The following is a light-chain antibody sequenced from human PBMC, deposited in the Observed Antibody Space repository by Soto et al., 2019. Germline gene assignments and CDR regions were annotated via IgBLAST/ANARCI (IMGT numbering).Light chain of an antibody. CDR1: QSISSW. J-gene: IGKJ1*01. CDR2: KAS. V-gene: IGKV1-5*03. Sequence: DIQMTQSPSTLFASVGDRVTITCRASQSISSWLAWYQQKPGKAPKLLIYKASSLESGVPPRFSGSGSGTEFTLTISCLQADYFASYHCQQYDSYPRTFRQGTKVEIK. CDR3: QQYDSYPRT.